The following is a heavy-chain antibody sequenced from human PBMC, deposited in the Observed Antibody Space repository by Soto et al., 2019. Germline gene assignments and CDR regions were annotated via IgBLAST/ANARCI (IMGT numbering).Heavy chain of an antibody. V-gene: IGHV1-8*01. D-gene: IGHD3-22*01. CDR1: GYTFTSYD. CDR3: ARGPYYDNSGYHVAVDY. CDR2: MNPNSGNT. J-gene: IGHJ4*02. Sequence: QVQLVQSGAEVKKPGASVKVSCKASGYTFTSYDINWVRQAPGQGLEWMGWMNPNSGNTGYAQKFRGRVTMTRETSISTAFMKLSSVRADDTAVYYCARGPYYDNSGYHVAVDYWGQGTLVTVSS.